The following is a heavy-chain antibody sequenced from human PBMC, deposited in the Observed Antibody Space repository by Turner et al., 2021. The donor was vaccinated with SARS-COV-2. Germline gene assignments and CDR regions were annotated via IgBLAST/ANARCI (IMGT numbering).Heavy chain of an antibody. Sequence: QVQLQESGPGLVKPWATLSLTCTVSGASISGSYWSWVRQPPGKGLEWLGYIHFSVTTNYNPSLRSRVTTSLDTSKSQFSLHLRSVTAADTAVYYCTRALVYCSDGSCRFEYDYWGQGTLVTVSS. J-gene: IGHJ4*02. CDR1: GASISGSY. V-gene: IGHV4-59*01. CDR3: TRALVYCSDGSCRFEYDY. D-gene: IGHD2-15*01. CDR2: IHFSVTT.